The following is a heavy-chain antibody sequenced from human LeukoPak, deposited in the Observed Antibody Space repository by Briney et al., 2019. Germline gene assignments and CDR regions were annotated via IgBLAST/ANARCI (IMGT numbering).Heavy chain of an antibody. CDR2: INHSGRT. J-gene: IGHJ4*02. Sequence: SETLSLTCAVYGGSLSGYNWFWIRQPPGKGLEWIGKINHSGRTNYNPSLKSRVTISIDESENRFSVKLTSVTAADAAVYFCARAYYYDSTGYFEDEYWGQGTLVAVSS. CDR3: ARAYYYDSTGYFEDEY. D-gene: IGHD3-22*01. V-gene: IGHV4-34*01. CDR1: GGSLSGYN.